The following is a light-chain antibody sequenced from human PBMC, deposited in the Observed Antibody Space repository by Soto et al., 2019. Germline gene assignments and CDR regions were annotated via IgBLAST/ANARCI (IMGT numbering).Light chain of an antibody. Sequence: DIQLTQSPSFLSASVGDRVTITCRASQDISSYLGWYQQKPGKAPKLLIYSASILQTGVPSRFSGSGSGTEFTLTITRLQPEDSATYYCQKVHSYPVTFGQGTRLEIK. CDR1: QDISSY. J-gene: IGKJ5*01. CDR2: SAS. V-gene: IGKV1-9*01. CDR3: QKVHSYPVT.